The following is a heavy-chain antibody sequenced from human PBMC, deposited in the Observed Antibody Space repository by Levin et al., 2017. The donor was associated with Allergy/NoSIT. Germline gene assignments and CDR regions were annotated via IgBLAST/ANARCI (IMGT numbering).Heavy chain of an antibody. Sequence: SQTLSLTCTVSGGSISSYYWSWIRQPPGKGLEWIGYIYYSGSTNYNPSLKSRVTISVDTSKNQFSLKLSSVTAADTAVYYCARLIAAAGNFDYWGQGTLVTVSS. CDR3: ARLIAAAGNFDY. CDR2: IYYSGST. V-gene: IGHV4-59*08. CDR1: GGSISSYY. J-gene: IGHJ4*02. D-gene: IGHD6-13*01.